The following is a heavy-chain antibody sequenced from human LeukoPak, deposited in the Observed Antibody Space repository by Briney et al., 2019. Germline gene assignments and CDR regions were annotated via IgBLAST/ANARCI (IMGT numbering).Heavy chain of an antibody. CDR3: ARGPLSGGAIQFDY. CDR1: GFTFSSYW. D-gene: IGHD2-21*01. Sequence: GGSLRLSCAASGFTFSSYWMHWVRQAPGKGLVWVSRITPDGRSTSHADSVKGRFTISRDNARNTLYLQMNSLRAEDTAVYYCARGPLSGGAIQFDYWGQGTLVTVSS. J-gene: IGHJ4*02. V-gene: IGHV3-74*01. CDR2: ITPDGRST.